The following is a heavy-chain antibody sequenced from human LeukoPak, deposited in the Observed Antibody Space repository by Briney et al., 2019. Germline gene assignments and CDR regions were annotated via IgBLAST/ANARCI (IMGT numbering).Heavy chain of an antibody. CDR2: INWNGGST. J-gene: IGHJ5*02. Sequence: GGSLRLSSAASGFTFDDYGMSWVRQAPGKGLEWVSGINWNGGSTGYADSVKGRFTISRDNAKNSLYLQMNSLRAEDTALYYCARDLNLEWLYGNWFDPWGQGTLVTVSS. CDR3: ARDLNLEWLYGNWFDP. D-gene: IGHD3-3*01. V-gene: IGHV3-20*04. CDR1: GFTFDDYG.